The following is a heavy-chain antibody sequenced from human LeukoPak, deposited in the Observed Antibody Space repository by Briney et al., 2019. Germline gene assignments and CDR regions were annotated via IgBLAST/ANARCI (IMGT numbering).Heavy chain of an antibody. CDR1: GYTFTTYG. CDR3: ARDIEEGPAALEGGAWFDP. D-gene: IGHD2-2*01. CDR2: ISAYNGNT. V-gene: IGHV1-18*01. Sequence: GASVKVSCKASGYTFTTYGICWVRQAPGQGLEWMGWISAYNGNTNYAQKLQGRVTMTTDTFTSTAYMELRSLRSDDTAVYYCARDIEEGPAALEGGAWFDPWGQGTLVTVSS. J-gene: IGHJ5*02.